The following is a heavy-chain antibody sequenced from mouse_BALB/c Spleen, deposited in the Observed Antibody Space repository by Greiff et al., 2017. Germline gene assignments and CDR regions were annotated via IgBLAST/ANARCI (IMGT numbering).Heavy chain of an antibody. Sequence: VQLKESGPGLVKPSQSLSLTCTVTGFSITSYYAWNWIRQFPGNKLEWMGYISYSGSTSYNPSLKSLITITRDTSKNQFFLQLNSVTTEDTATYYCARANAMDYWGQGTSVTVSS. J-gene: IGHJ4*01. CDR2: ISYSGST. CDR1: GFSITSYYA. V-gene: IGHV3-2*02. CDR3: ARANAMDY.